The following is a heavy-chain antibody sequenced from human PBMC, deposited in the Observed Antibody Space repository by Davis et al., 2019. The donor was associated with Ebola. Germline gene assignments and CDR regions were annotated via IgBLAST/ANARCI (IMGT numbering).Heavy chain of an antibody. CDR3: ARRILISSRGAMDV. D-gene: IGHD2-15*01. CDR1: GFTFSIYS. V-gene: IGHV3-48*02. Sequence: GSLKISCVTSGFTFSIYSLNWVRQAPGKGPEWVAHSSTSDEHISYAESVKGRFTVSRDNAQNSLHLQMNSLRDEDTGVYYCARRILISSRGAMDVWGEGTTVTVSS. J-gene: IGHJ6*04. CDR2: SSTSDEHI.